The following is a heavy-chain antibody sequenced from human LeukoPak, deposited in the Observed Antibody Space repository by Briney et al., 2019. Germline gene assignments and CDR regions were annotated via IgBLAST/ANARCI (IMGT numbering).Heavy chain of an antibody. D-gene: IGHD3-3*01. CDR1: GYTFTSYG. V-gene: IGHV1-18*01. CDR3: ARDKPVRFLEWSQRGDY. J-gene: IGHJ4*02. Sequence: ASVKVSCKASGYTFTSYGISWVRQAPGQGLEWMGWISAYNGNTNYAQKLQGRVTMTTDTSTSTAHMELRSLRSDDTAVYYCARDKPVRFLEWSQRGDYWGQGTLVTVSS. CDR2: ISAYNGNT.